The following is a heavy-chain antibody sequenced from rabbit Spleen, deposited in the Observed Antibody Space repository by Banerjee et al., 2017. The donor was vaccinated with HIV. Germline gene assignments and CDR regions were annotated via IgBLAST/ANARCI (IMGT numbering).Heavy chain of an antibody. CDR2: IYAGSSGST. V-gene: IGHV1S45*01. CDR1: GFSFSSSYW. CDR3: ARDAAGREDFNL. J-gene: IGHJ4*01. D-gene: IGHD4-2*01. Sequence: QEQLVESGGGLVQPEGSLTLTCTASGFSFSSSYWICWVRQAPGKGLEWIACIYAGSSGSTYYASWAKGRFTISKTSSTTVTLQMTSLTAADTATYFCARDAAGREDFNLWGPGTLVTVS.